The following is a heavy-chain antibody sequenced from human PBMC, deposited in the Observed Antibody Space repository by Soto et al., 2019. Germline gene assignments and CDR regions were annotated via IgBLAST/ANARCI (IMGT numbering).Heavy chain of an antibody. V-gene: IGHV1-69*12. CDR3: ARHVPAAGYYYGMDV. Sequence: QVQLVQSGAEVKKPGSSVKVSCKASGGTFSSYAISWVRQAPGQGLEWMGGIIPIFGTANYAQKFQGRVTITAGESKSTAYMELSSLRSEETAVYYCARHVPAAGYYYGMDVWGQGTTVTVSS. CDR1: GGTFSSYA. CDR2: IIPIFGTA. D-gene: IGHD2-2*01. J-gene: IGHJ6*02.